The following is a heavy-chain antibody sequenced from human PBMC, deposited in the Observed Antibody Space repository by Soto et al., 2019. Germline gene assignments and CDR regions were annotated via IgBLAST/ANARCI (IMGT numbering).Heavy chain of an antibody. Sequence: EVQLLESGGGLVQPGGSLRLSCAASGFTFSSYAMSWVRQAPGKGLEWVSAISGSGGSTYYADSVKGRFTISRDNSKNTLYPQMNSLRAEDTAVYFCAKRGGRTDTAMGLFDYWGQGTLVTVSS. CDR1: GFTFSSYA. V-gene: IGHV3-23*01. CDR2: ISGSGGST. J-gene: IGHJ4*02. CDR3: AKRGGRTDTAMGLFDY. D-gene: IGHD5-18*01.